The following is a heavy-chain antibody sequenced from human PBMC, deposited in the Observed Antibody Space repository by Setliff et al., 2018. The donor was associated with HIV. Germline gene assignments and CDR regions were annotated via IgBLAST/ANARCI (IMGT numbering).Heavy chain of an antibody. J-gene: IGHJ6*02. CDR1: GYNFTTYA. CDR2: INTNTGNP. D-gene: IGHD3-16*01. V-gene: IGHV7-4-1*02. CDR3: ARGGADYGMDV. Sequence: GASVKVSCKASGYNFTTYAMHWVRQAPGQGLEWMGWINTNTGNPTYAQGFTGRFVFSLDTSVSTAYLQISSLKAEDTAVYYCARGGADYGMDVWGQGTTVTVSS.